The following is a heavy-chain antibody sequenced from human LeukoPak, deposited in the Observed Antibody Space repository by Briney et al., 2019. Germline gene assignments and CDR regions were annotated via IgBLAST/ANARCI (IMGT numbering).Heavy chain of an antibody. D-gene: IGHD4-17*01. CDR2: VSYDGSNK. CDR3: ARPPVPYDDYRGWFDP. Sequence: GGSLRLSCAASGFTFSSYAMSWVRQAPDRGLEWVAVVSYDGSNKHYADSVRGRFTISRDISKNTVFLQMNSLRPEDTAIYSCARPPVPYDDYRGWFDPWGQGTLVTVSS. J-gene: IGHJ5*02. V-gene: IGHV3-30*03. CDR1: GFTFSSYA.